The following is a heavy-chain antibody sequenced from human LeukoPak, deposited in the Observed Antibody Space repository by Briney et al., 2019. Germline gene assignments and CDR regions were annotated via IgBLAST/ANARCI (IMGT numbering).Heavy chain of an antibody. CDR2: ISSSSSYI. V-gene: IGHV3-21*01. CDR3: ARITIFGVVELSYYYYYGMDV. Sequence: GGSLRLSCAASGFTFSSYSMNWVRQAPGKGLEWVSSISSSSSYIYYADSVKGRFTISRDNAKNSLYLQMNSLRAEDTAMYYCARITIFGVVELSYYYYYGMDVWGQGTTVTVSS. J-gene: IGHJ6*02. D-gene: IGHD3-3*01. CDR1: GFTFSSYS.